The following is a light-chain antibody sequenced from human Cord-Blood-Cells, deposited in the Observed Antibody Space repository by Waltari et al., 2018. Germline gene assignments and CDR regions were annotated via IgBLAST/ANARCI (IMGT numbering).Light chain of an antibody. V-gene: IGKV4-1*01. CDR3: QQYYSTPWT. CDR1: QSVLYSSNNKNY. Sequence: DIVMTQSPDSLAVSLGERATINCKSSQSVLYSSNNKNYLAWYQQKPGQPPKLLIYWASTRESGGPDRFSGSGSGTDFTLTIRSLQAEDVAVYYCQQYYSTPWTFGQGTKVESK. CDR2: WAS. J-gene: IGKJ1*01.